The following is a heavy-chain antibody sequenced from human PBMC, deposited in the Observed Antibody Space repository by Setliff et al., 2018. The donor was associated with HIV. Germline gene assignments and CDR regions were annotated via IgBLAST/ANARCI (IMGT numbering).Heavy chain of an antibody. Sequence: ASVKVSCKASGYTFTTNDINWVRQATGQGLEWMGWMNPNSGNTGYSQTFQGRVTMTTDTSTSTAYMDLRSLRSDDTAVYYCAKCSEMLGTPATSSGYYCGWFDPWGQGTLVTVSS. CDR3: AKCSEMLGTPATSSGYYCGWFDP. V-gene: IGHV1-8*02. D-gene: IGHD3-22*01. J-gene: IGHJ5*02. CDR2: MNPNSGNT. CDR1: GYTFTTND.